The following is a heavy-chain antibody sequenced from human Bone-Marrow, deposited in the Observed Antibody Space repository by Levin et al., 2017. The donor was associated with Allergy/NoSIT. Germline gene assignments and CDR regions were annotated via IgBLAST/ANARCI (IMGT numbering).Heavy chain of an antibody. V-gene: IGHV3-74*01. CDR3: TRATWTAFDI. CDR2: INTDGSST. CDR1: GFTFSSYW. J-gene: IGHJ3*02. D-gene: IGHD2/OR15-2a*01. Sequence: PGGSLKISCAASGFTFSSYWIHWVRQSPGKGLVWVSRINTDGSSTSYADSVKGRFTISRDNAKNTVVMQMNSLRAEDTAVYYCTRATWTAFDIWGQGTMVIVSS.